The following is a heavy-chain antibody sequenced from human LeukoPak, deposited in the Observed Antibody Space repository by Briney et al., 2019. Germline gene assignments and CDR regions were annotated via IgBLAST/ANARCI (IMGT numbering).Heavy chain of an antibody. D-gene: IGHD3-22*01. V-gene: IGHV3-23*01. CDR3: AKPYYYDSSGYSVNYFDS. CDR2: ISGSGGRT. Sequence: GGSLRLSCAATGFTFSSYAMSWVRQAPGKGLEWVSVISGSGGRTYYADSVQGRFTISRDNSKNTLYLQMNSLRAEDTAVYYCAKPYYYDSSGYSVNYFDSSGQGTLVTVSS. CDR1: GFTFSSYA. J-gene: IGHJ4*02.